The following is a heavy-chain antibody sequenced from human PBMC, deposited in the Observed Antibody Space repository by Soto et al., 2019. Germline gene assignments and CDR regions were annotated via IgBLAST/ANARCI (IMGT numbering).Heavy chain of an antibody. V-gene: IGHV3-15*01. Sequence: EVQLVESGGGLVKPGGYLRLSCAASGFTFSNAWMSWVRQAPGKGLECVGRIKSKTDGGTTDYAAPVKGRFTISRDDSKNTLYLQMNSLKTEDTAVYYCTTEYSSSSGAKPIDYWGQGTLVTVSS. J-gene: IGHJ4*02. D-gene: IGHD6-6*01. CDR1: GFTFSNAW. CDR2: IKSKTDGGTT. CDR3: TTEYSSSSGAKPIDY.